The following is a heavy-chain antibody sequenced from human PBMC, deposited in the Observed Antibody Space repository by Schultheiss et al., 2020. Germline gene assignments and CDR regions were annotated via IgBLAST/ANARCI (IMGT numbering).Heavy chain of an antibody. CDR3: AKDLPLYVDYGTSPHY. D-gene: IGHD4-17*01. J-gene: IGHJ4*02. CDR1: GFTFSSYG. Sequence: GGSLRLSCAASGFTFSSYGMQWVRQAPGKGLEWVALVSYDGNNKYYADSVKGRFTISRDNSKNTLYLQMNSLRTEDTAVYYCAKDLPLYVDYGTSPHYWGQGTLVTVSS. V-gene: IGHV3-30*18. CDR2: VSYDGNNK.